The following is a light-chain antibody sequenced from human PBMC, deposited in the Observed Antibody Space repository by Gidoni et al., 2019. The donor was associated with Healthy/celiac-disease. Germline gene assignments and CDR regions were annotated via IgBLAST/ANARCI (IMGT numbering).Light chain of an antibody. CDR3: QQDGSSPVT. CDR2: GAS. Sequence: EIVLTQSPGTLSLSPGERATLSCRASQSVSSSYLAWYQQKPGQAPRLLIYGASSRATGIPDRFRGSGFGTDFTLTISRLEPEDFAGYYCQQDGSSPVTFGGGTKVEIK. CDR1: QSVSSSY. V-gene: IGKV3-20*01. J-gene: IGKJ4*01.